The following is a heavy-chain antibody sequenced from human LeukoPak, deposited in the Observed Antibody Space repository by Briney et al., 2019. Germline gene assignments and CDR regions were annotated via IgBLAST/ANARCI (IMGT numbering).Heavy chain of an antibody. CDR1: GYTFTSYY. J-gene: IGHJ4*02. D-gene: IGHD2-15*01. CDR3: AKEYCSGGRCYSVFDS. V-gene: IGHV1-2*02. CDR2: INPDSGGA. Sequence: ASVKVSCKASGYTFTSYYMHWVRQAPGQGLEWMGWINPDSGGANYAQKFQGRVTMTRDTSISSAYMELSRLGSDDTAVYYCAKEYCSGGRCYSVFDSWGREPWSPSPQ.